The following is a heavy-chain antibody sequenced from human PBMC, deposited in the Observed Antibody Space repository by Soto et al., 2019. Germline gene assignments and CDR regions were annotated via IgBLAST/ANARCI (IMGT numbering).Heavy chain of an antibody. CDR3: AKDFWSGYYGYYGMDV. D-gene: IGHD3-3*01. CDR1: GFTFSRFW. Sequence: GGSLRLSCAASGFTFSRFWMNWVRQAPGKGLEWVANIKLDGSEKYYVDSVKGRFTISRDNSKNSLYLQMNSLRTEDTVLYYCAKDFWSGYYGYYGMDVWGQGTTVTVSS. V-gene: IGHV3-7*03. CDR2: IKLDGSEK. J-gene: IGHJ6*02.